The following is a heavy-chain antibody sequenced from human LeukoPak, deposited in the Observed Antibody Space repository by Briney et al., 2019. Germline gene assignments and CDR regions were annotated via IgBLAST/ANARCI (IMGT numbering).Heavy chain of an antibody. CDR2: IGGSGDKT. V-gene: IGHV3-23*01. D-gene: IGHD4-17*01. CDR1: GFSFSSHG. Sequence: PGGSLRLSCAASGFSFSSHGMNWVRQAPGKGLEWVSGIGGSGDKTYYADSVKGRFTISRDNSKNTLSLQMNSLRAEDTAVYYCASGGMTTVTTFSWGATGDAFDIWGQGTMVTVSS. J-gene: IGHJ3*02. CDR3: ASGGMTTVTTFSWGATGDAFDI.